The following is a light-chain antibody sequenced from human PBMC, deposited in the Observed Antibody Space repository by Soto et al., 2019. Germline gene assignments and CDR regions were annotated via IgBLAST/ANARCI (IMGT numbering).Light chain of an antibody. CDR2: GAS. J-gene: IGKJ1*01. Sequence: IVMTQSPATLSVSPGERATLSCRASQSVSNNLAWYQQKPGQAPRLLIYGASTRATGIPARFSGSGSGTEFTPTISSLQSEDFALYYCQQYNNWPRTFGQGTKVDIK. V-gene: IGKV3-15*01. CDR3: QQYNNWPRT. CDR1: QSVSNN.